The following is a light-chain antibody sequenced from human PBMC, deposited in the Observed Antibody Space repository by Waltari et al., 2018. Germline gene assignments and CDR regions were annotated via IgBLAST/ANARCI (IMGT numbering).Light chain of an antibody. Sequence: AIQMTQSPSSLSASVGDRVTITCRASQGIRNDLGWYQQKPGKAPKLQVYAASSLQSGVPSRFSGSGSGTDFTLTISSLQPEDFATYYCLQDYNYPRTFGQGTKVEIK. CDR3: LQDYNYPRT. J-gene: IGKJ1*01. CDR1: QGIRND. V-gene: IGKV1-6*01. CDR2: AAS.